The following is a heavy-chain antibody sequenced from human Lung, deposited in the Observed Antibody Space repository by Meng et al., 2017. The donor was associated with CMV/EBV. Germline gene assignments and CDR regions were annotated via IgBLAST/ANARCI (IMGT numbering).Heavy chain of an antibody. CDR1: GGSISSYY. D-gene: IGHD3-3*01. CDR2: INHSGST. Sequence: SXTXSLXCTVSGGSISSYYWSWIRQPPGKGLEWIGEINHSGSTNYNPSLKSRVTISVDTSKNQFSLKLSSVTAADTAVYYCARGGFTYDFWSGYDFDYWGQGXLVTVSS. J-gene: IGHJ4*02. V-gene: IGHV4-34*01. CDR3: ARGGFTYDFWSGYDFDY.